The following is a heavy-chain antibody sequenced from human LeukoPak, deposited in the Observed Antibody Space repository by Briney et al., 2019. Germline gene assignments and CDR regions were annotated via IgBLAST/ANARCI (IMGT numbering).Heavy chain of an antibody. V-gene: IGHV4-38-2*02. J-gene: IGHJ5*02. Sequence: SETLSLTCNVSGYPISSGYYWGWIRQPPGKGLEWIGNIYHSGIIYYNLSLKSRVTMSLDTSKNQYFLHLRSVTAADTAVYYCARVPDLAYSSSRNRGWFAPWGQGTLVTVSS. CDR1: GYPISSGYY. CDR2: IYHSGII. CDR3: ARVPDLAYSSSRNRGWFAP. D-gene: IGHD6-13*01.